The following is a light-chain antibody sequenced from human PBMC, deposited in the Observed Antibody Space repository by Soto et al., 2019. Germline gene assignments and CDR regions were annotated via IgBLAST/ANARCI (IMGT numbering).Light chain of an antibody. CDR1: QSVSSY. CDR2: DAS. Sequence: EIVLTQSPATLSLSPGERATLSCRASQSVSSYLAWYQHKPGQAHRLRIYDASNRATGIPARFSGSESGTDGTLTISTQEAEDFSVYYCQQGSPWPLTFGGGTKVEIK. CDR3: QQGSPWPLT. J-gene: IGKJ4*01. V-gene: IGKV3-11*01.